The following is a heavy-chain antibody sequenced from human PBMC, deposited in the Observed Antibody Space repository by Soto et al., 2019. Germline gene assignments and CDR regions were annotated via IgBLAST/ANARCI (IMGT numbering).Heavy chain of an antibody. Sequence: SETLSVSCAGSGYSIHRGCYWCLIRQPPGTGLEWIGSVFHSGTTYSNPSLKTRLTISVDTSKNEISLDLNDVTAADTAVYYCVPDFRDLQDFLRGPDKRAQG. V-gene: IGHV4-38-2*01. CDR2: VFHSGTT. D-gene: IGHD3-3*01. CDR1: GYSIHRGCY. CDR3: VPDFRDLQDFLRGPDK. J-gene: IGHJ4*02.